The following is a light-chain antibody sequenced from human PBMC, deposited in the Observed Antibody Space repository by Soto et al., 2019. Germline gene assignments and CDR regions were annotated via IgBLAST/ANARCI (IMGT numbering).Light chain of an antibody. J-gene: IGLJ1*01. CDR1: SSDVGGYNY. V-gene: IGLV2-11*01. CDR2: DVS. Sequence: QSVLTQPRSVSGSPGQSVTISCTGTSSDVGGYNYVSWYQQHPGKAPKLMIYDVSKRPSGVPDRLSGSKSGNTASLTISGLQAEDEADYYCCSYAGSYTFYVFGTGTKVTVL. CDR3: CSYAGSYTFYV.